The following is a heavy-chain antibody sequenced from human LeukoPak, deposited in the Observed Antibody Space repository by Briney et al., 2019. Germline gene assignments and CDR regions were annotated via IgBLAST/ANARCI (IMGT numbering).Heavy chain of an antibody. CDR3: ASQGGSSWYHDAFDI. V-gene: IGHV4-34*01. CDR1: GASVSASGYY. CDR2: INHSGST. D-gene: IGHD6-13*01. Sequence: SETLFLTCTVSGASVSASGYYWGWIRQPPGKGLEWIGDINHSGSTNYSPSLKSRVTLSVDTSKNHFSLKLSSLTAADTAVYYCASQGGSSWYHDAFDIWGQGTMVTVSS. J-gene: IGHJ3*02.